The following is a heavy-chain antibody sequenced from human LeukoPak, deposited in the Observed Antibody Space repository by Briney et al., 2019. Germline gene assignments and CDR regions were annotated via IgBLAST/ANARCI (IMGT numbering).Heavy chain of an antibody. CDR2: INWVRGSI. D-gene: IGHD3-16*01. CDR1: GFTFDGYA. V-gene: IGHV3-9*01. Sequence: GGSLRLSCAASGFTFDGYAMLWVRQAPGKGLEWVSGINWVRGSIGYAVSVKGRFTISRDNVKNSLYLQMNSLRDEDTALYYCARWGSNYFDYWGQGTLVTVSS. CDR3: ARWGSNYFDY. J-gene: IGHJ4*02.